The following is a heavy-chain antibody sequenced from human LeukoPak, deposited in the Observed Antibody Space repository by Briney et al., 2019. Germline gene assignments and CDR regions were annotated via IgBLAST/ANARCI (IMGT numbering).Heavy chain of an antibody. CDR1: GGSMSSYY. V-gene: IGHV4-59*08. CDR2: IYYSGST. CDR3: ARPTLAAARTYFYGMDV. D-gene: IGHD6-13*01. Sequence: SETLSLTCTVSGGSMSSYYWTWIRQPPGKGLEWIGYIYYSGSTNYNPSIKSRVTMSVDTSKSHFSLKLNSVTAADTAIYYCARPTLAAARTYFYGMDVWGQGTTVTVSS. J-gene: IGHJ6*02.